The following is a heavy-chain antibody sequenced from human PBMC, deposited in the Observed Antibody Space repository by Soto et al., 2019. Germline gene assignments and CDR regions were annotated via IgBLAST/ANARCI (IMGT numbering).Heavy chain of an antibody. J-gene: IGHJ5*02. CDR2: ISAYNGNT. CDR3: ARRDLAYCGGDCYSDWFDP. V-gene: IGHV1-18*04. D-gene: IGHD2-21*02. Sequence: QVQLVQSGAEVKKPGASVKVSCKASGYTFTSYGISWVRQAPGQGLEWMGWISAYNGNTNYAQKLQGRVTMTTDTSTSTAYMELRSLRSDDTAVYYCARRDLAYCGGDCYSDWFDPRGQGTLVTVSS. CDR1: GYTFTSYG.